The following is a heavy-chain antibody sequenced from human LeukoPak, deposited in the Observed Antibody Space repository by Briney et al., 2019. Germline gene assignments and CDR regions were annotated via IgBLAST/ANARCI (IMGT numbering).Heavy chain of an antibody. CDR2: IYYSGRT. V-gene: IGHV4-39*07. Sequence: SETLSLTCTVSGGSISSSNYYWGWIRQPPGKGLECIGSIYYSGRTYYKSSLKSRVTISVDTSKNQFSLKLSSVTAADTAVYYCARGPDYSSSSPFDYWGQGTLVTVSS. D-gene: IGHD6-6*01. J-gene: IGHJ4*02. CDR3: ARGPDYSSSSPFDY. CDR1: GGSISSSNYY.